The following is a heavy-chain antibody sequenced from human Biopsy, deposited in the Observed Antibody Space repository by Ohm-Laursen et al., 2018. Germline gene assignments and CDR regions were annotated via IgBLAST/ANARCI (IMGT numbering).Heavy chain of an antibody. Sequence: ASVKVSCKAPGGTFSNYGVNWVRQAPGQGLEWLGGNIPILGTGNYAQKFQDRVTVAADTSTSTATMELRSLRSDDTAVYYCATKLTGYFHHWGQGTPVIVSS. CDR1: GGTFSNYG. J-gene: IGHJ1*01. CDR3: ATKLTGYFHH. CDR2: NIPILGTG. D-gene: IGHD3-9*01. V-gene: IGHV1-69*06.